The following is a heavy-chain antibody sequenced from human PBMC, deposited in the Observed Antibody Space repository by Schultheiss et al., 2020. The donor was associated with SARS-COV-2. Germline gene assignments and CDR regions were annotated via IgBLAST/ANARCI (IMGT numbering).Heavy chain of an antibody. D-gene: IGHD1-1*01. CDR2: IYHSGNT. J-gene: IGHJ6*03. CDR1: GGSISSYY. V-gene: IGHV4-4*07. CDR3: ARGTGGWMTGYYYYYYMDV. Sequence: GSLRLSCTVSGGSISSYYWSWIRQPAGKGLEWIGRIYHSGNTNYNPSLKSRVTFSVDTSKNQFSLKLGSVTAADTAVYYCARGTGGWMTGYYYYYYMDVWGKGTTVTVSS.